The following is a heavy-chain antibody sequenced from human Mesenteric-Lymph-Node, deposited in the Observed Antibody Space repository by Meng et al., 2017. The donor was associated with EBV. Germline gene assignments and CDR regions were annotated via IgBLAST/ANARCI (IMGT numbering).Heavy chain of an antibody. J-gene: IGHJ4*02. D-gene: IGHD5-12*01. CDR3: VVGDSGYEPDY. V-gene: IGHV1-18*01. CDR1: GYTLTSYA. CDR2: IITYNGNT. Sequence: VQLVQSGAEGKKPGASGTASCKASGYTLTSYAINWVRQAPGQGLEWMGWIITYNGNTNYAQKLQGRVTMTTDTSTSTAYMELRSLRSDDSAVYYCVVGDSGYEPDYWGQGTLVTVSS.